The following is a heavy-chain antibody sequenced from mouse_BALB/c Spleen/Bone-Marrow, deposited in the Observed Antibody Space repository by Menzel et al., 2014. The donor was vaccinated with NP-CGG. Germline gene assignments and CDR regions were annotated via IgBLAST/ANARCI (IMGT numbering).Heavy chain of an antibody. J-gene: IGHJ3*01. V-gene: IGHV1S81*02. CDR2: INPSNGGP. Sequence: QVQLQQSGAELVKPGASVKLSCKASGYTFTNYYMYWVKQRPVQGLEWIGEINPSNGGPNFNEKFKSKATLTVDKSSSTAYMQLSSLTSEDSAVYYCTRARPGGFAYWGQGTLVTVSA. D-gene: IGHD4-1*01. CDR1: GYTFTNYY. CDR3: TRARPGGFAY.